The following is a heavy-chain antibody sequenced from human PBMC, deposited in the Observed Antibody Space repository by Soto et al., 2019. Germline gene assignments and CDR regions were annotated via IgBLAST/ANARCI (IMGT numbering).Heavy chain of an antibody. D-gene: IGHD3-22*01. V-gene: IGHV4-39*01. J-gene: IGHJ4*02. CDR1: GGSISSSSYY. CDR2: IYYSGST. Sequence: SETLSLTCTVSGGSISSSSYYWGWIRQPPGKGLEWIGSIYYSGSTYYNPSLKSRVTISVDTSKNQFSLKLSSVTAADTAVYYCARPTIYYYDSSGYFDYWGQGTLVTVSS. CDR3: ARPTIYYYDSSGYFDY.